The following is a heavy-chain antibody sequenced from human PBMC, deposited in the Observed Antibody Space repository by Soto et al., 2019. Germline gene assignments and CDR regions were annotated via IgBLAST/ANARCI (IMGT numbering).Heavy chain of an antibody. D-gene: IGHD2-2*01. CDR3: ARGTRIRCSSTSCYNWFDP. CDR2: INPSGGST. J-gene: IGHJ5*02. Sequence: ASVKVSCKASGYTFTSYYMHWVRQAPGQGLEWMGIINPSGGSTSYAQKFQGRVTMTRDTSTSTVYMELSSLRSEDTAAYYCARGTRIRCSSTSCYNWFDPWGQGTLVTVSS. CDR1: GYTFTSYY. V-gene: IGHV1-46*03.